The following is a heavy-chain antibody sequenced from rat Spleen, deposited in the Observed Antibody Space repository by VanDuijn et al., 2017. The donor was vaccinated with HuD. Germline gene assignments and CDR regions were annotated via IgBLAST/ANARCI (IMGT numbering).Heavy chain of an antibody. CDR1: GFTFKNYW. V-gene: IGHV5-29*01. CDR3: ARYIGDNSGFAY. CDR2: INYDGSTT. D-gene: IGHD4-3*01. J-gene: IGHJ3*01. Sequence: EVQLVESGGGLVQPGGSLRLSCVASGFTFKNYWMTWIRQAPTKGLEWVATINYDGSTTYYRDSVKGRFTISRDNAKSTLYLQMDSLRSEDTATYYCARYIGDNSGFAYWGQGTLVTVSS.